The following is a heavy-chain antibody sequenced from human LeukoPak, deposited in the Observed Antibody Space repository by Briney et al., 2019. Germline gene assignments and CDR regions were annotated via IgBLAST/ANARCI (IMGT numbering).Heavy chain of an antibody. V-gene: IGHV3-74*01. Sequence: GGSLRLSCAASGFTFSSYWMHWVRQAPGKGLVWVSRISTDGSSTSYADSVKGRFTISRDNAKNSLYLQMNSLRAEDTAVYYCAKEGYGDLYFDYWGQGTLVTVSS. CDR1: GFTFSSYW. CDR3: AKEGYGDLYFDY. J-gene: IGHJ4*02. CDR2: ISTDGSST. D-gene: IGHD4-17*01.